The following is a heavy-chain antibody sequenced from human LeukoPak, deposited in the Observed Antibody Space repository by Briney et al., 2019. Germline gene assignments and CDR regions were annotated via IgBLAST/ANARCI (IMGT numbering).Heavy chain of an antibody. CDR2: ISWNSGSI. V-gene: IGHV3-9*01. CDR1: GFTFDNYA. J-gene: IGHJ4*02. Sequence: PGRSLRLSCAASGFTFDNYAMHWVRQAPGKGLEWVSGISWNSGSIDYADSVKGRFTISRDNAKNSLYLQMNSLRAEDTALYYCAKNTGYTGYYFDYWGQGTLVTVSP. CDR3: AKNTGYTGYYFDY. D-gene: IGHD1-1*01.